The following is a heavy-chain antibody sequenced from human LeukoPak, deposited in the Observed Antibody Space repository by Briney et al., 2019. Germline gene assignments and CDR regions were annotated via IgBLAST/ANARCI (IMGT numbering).Heavy chain of an antibody. Sequence: SETLSLTCAVYGGSFSGYYWGWIRQPPGKGLGWIGSIYHSGSTYYNPSLKSRVTISVDTSKNQFSLKLSSVTAADTAVYYCARVQGLSVVLDYWGQGTLVTVSS. D-gene: IGHD5/OR15-5a*01. CDR1: GGSFSGYY. V-gene: IGHV4-38-2*01. CDR3: ARVQGLSVVLDY. CDR2: IYHSGST. J-gene: IGHJ4*02.